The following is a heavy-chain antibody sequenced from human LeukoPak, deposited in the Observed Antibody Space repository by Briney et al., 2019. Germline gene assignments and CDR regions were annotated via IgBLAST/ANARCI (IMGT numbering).Heavy chain of an antibody. Sequence: PGGSLRLSCVASGFTFSSYWMSWVRQAPGKGLEWVANIKQDGSEKYYVDSVKGRFTISRDNAKNSLYLQMNSLRAEDTALYYCARDGVHRSGTYKYYWGQGALVTVSS. J-gene: IGHJ4*02. V-gene: IGHV3-7*01. CDR2: IKQDGSEK. CDR1: GFTFSSYW. CDR3: ARDGVHRSGTYKYY. D-gene: IGHD3-10*01.